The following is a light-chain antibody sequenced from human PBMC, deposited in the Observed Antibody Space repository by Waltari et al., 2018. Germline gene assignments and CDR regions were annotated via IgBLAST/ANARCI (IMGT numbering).Light chain of an antibody. CDR2: WAS. CDR1: QSIIHSSNNQNY. Sequence: DIEMTQSPDSLAVSLGERATIFCRSSQSIIHSSNNQNYLAWYQQKPGHSPKLLMFWASTRESGVPDRFSGSGSGTDFTLTISSLQAEDAAVYFCQQYYNSPPTFGQGTQVDI. CDR3: QQYYNSPPT. J-gene: IGKJ1*01. V-gene: IGKV4-1*01.